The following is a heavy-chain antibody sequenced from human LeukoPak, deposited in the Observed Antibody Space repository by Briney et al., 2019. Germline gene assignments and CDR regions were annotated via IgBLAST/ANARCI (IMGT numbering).Heavy chain of an antibody. CDR1: GYTFSSYG. V-gene: IGHV1-18*01. Sequence: ASVKVSCKASGYTFSSYGITWVRQAPGQGLEWMGWISTYNGKTNYAQELQGRVTMTIDTSTSTAYMELRSLRSDDTAVYYCARRSSYSDYWGQGTLVTVSS. CDR2: ISTYNGKT. CDR3: ARRSSYSDY. J-gene: IGHJ4*02. D-gene: IGHD6-6*01.